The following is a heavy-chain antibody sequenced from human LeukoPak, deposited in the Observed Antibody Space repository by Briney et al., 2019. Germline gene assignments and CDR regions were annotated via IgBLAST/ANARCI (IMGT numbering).Heavy chain of an antibody. CDR1: GYTFTGYY. CDR2: LNPNSGGT. D-gene: IGHD2-2*03. J-gene: IGHJ4*02. Sequence: ASVKVSCKASGYTFTGYYMHWVRQAPGQGLEWMGWLNPNSGGTNYAQKFQGRVTMTRDTSISTAYMELSRLRSDDTAVYYCARIGTGYCSSTSCLDYWGQGTLVTVSS. CDR3: ARIGTGYCSSTSCLDY. V-gene: IGHV1-2*02.